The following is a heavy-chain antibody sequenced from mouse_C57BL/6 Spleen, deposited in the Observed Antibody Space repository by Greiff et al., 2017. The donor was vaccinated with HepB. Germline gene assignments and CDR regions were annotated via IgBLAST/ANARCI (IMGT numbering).Heavy chain of an antibody. CDR2: IDPSDSET. CDR1: GYTFTSYW. D-gene: IGHD1-1*01. V-gene: IGHV1-52*01. Sequence: VQLQQLGAELVRPGSSVKLSCKASGYTFTSYWMHWVKQRPIQGLEWIGNIDPSDSETHYNQKFKDKATLTVDKSSSTAYMQLSSLTSEDSAVYYCARSPYYYGSSHWYFDVWGTGTTVTVSS. CDR3: ARSPYYYGSSHWYFDV. J-gene: IGHJ1*03.